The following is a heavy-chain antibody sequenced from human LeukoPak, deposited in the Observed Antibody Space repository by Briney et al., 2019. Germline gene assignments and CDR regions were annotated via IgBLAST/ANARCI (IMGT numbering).Heavy chain of an antibody. J-gene: IGHJ3*02. V-gene: IGHV3-30-3*01. D-gene: IGHD4-23*01. CDR1: GFTFSSYA. CDR3: ARDRIRWYPDAFDI. Sequence: GGSLRLSCAASGFTFSSYAMHWVRQAPAKGLEWVAVISYDGSNKYYADSVKGRFTISRDNAKNSLYLQMNSLRAEDTAVYYRARDRIRWYPDAFDIWGQGTMVTVSS. CDR2: ISYDGSNK.